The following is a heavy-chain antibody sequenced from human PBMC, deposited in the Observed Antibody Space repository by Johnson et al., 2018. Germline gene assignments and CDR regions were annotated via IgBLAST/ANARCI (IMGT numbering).Heavy chain of an antibody. Sequence: QVQLVQSGAEVKKPGASXKVSCKVSGYTLTELSMHWVRQAPGKGLEWRGGFDPEDGETIYAQKFQGRVTMTEDTSTDPAYMELSSLRSEDTAVYYYATARKYYYDSSGYDAFDIWGQGTMVTVSS. CDR2: FDPEDGET. V-gene: IGHV1-24*01. CDR1: GYTLTELS. CDR3: ATARKYYYDSSGYDAFDI. D-gene: IGHD3-22*01. J-gene: IGHJ3*02.